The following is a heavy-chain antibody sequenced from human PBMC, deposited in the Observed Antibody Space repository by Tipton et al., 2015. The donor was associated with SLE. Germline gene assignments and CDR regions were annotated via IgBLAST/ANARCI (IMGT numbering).Heavy chain of an antibody. CDR3: ASGAGCSSTSCSHPFDY. V-gene: IGHV4-39*07. CDR1: GGSISSSSYY. Sequence: TLSLTCTVSGGSISSSSYYWGWIRQPPGKGLEWIGSIYYRGSTYYNPSLKSRVTISVDTSKNQFSLKLSSVTAADTAVYYCASGAGCSSTSCSHPFDYLGQGTLVTVSS. J-gene: IGHJ4*02. CDR2: IYYRGST. D-gene: IGHD2-2*01.